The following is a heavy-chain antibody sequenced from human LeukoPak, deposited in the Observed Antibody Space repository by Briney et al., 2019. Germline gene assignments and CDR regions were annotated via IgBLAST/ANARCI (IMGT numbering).Heavy chain of an antibody. CDR2: ISYDGSNK. Sequence: PSGRSLRLSCAASGFTFSSYAMHWVRQTPGKGLEWVAVISYDGSNKYYADSVKGRFTISRDNSKNTLYLQMNSLRAEDTAVYYCARERYPNTCIVGATHFDYWGQGTLVTVSS. CDR3: ARERYPNTCIVGATHFDY. J-gene: IGHJ4*02. V-gene: IGHV3-30-3*01. D-gene: IGHD1-26*01. CDR1: GFTFSSYA.